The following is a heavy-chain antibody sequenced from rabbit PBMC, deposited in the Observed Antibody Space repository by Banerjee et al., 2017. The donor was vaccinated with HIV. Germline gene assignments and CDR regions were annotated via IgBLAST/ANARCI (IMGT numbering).Heavy chain of an antibody. J-gene: IGHJ6*01. Sequence: QSLEESGGDLVKPEGSPTLTCTASGFSFSSSYWMCWVRQAPGTGLEWIGCIWTGRSGTTYFASWAKGRFTISKTSSTTVTLQMTSLTAADTATYFCARDLYADYGYLTDYGMDLRGPGTLVTVS. D-gene: IGHD6-1*01. CDR1: GFSFSSSYW. CDR2: IWTGRSGTT. CDR3: ARDLYADYGYLTDYGMDL. V-gene: IGHV1S40*01.